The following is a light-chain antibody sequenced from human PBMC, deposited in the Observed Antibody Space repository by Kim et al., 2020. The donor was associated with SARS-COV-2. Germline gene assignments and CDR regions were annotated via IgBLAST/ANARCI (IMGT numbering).Light chain of an antibody. CDR3: QQYYSTPYT. Sequence: RATINCKSSQSVFYSSNNKNYLAWYQQKPGQPPKLLIYWASTRESGVPDRFSGSGSGADFTLTISGLQAEDVAVYYCQQYYSTPYTFGQGTKLE. CDR1: QSVFYSSNNKNY. CDR2: WAS. J-gene: IGKJ2*01. V-gene: IGKV4-1*01.